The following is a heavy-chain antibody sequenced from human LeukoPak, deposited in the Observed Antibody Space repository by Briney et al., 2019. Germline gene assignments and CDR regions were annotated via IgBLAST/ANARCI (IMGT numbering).Heavy chain of an antibody. J-gene: IGHJ3*02. Sequence: PGGSLRLSCAASGFTSDVYWIHWVRQAPGKGLVWVSHINNDGSSTSYADSVKGRFIISRDNAKKTVYLQMNSLRGEDTALYYCVRDFGAVGATNAFDIWGQGAMVTVSS. CDR3: VRDFGAVGATNAFDI. CDR2: INNDGSST. D-gene: IGHD1-26*01. CDR1: GFTSDVYW. V-gene: IGHV3-74*01.